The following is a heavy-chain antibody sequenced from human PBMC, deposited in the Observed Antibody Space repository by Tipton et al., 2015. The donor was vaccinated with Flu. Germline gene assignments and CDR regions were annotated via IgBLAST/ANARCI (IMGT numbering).Heavy chain of an antibody. Sequence: TLSLTCTVSSGSIRSTNYFCAWIRQPPGKRLELIGSIYPSRTTYYNPSLKSRVTISVDTSKSQFSLMLRSVTAADTAVYFCARLSYYDVDLKNFYFDYWGQGALVTVSS. CDR2: IYPSRTT. CDR1: SGSIRSTNYF. V-gene: IGHV4-39*01. CDR3: ARLSYYDVDLKNFYFDY. J-gene: IGHJ4*02. D-gene: IGHD1-26*01.